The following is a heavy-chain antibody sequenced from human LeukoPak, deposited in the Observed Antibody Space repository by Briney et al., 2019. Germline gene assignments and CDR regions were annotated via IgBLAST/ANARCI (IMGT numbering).Heavy chain of an antibody. D-gene: IGHD3-22*01. J-gene: IGHJ4*02. Sequence: SGGSLRLSCAASGFTFSSYAMSWVRQAPGKGLEWVSVISGSGGTTHYAESVKGRFTISRDNSKNTLYMQMNSLRAEDTAVYYCARDYHDSSGSYGVDFWGQGTLITVSS. CDR2: ISGSGGTT. CDR3: ARDYHDSSGSYGVDF. CDR1: GFTFSSYA. V-gene: IGHV3-23*01.